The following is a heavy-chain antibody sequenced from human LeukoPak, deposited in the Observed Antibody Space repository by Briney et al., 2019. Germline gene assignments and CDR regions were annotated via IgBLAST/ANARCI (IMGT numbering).Heavy chain of an antibody. D-gene: IGHD4-17*01. J-gene: IGHJ4*02. CDR2: IYTSGST. V-gene: IGHV4-4*07. Sequence: SETLSLTCTVSGGSISSYYWSWLRQPAGRGLEWIGRIYTSGSTNYNPSLKSRVTMSVDTSKNQFSLKLSSVTAADTAVYYCARDFGNYGDYLDYWGQGTLVTVSS. CDR1: GGSISSYY. CDR3: ARDFGNYGDYLDY.